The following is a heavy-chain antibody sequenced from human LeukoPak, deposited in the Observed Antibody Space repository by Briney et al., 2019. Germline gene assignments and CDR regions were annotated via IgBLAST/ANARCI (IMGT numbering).Heavy chain of an antibody. Sequence: WGSLRLSCEASGYTFTSHNMHWVRQAPGQGLEWVSIINRSGGATSYAQKLQGRFTITRDTSTSTVYMELNSLRSQDTAVYYCARDTSSGTYSGSYGDPEYWFDPWGQGTLVTVSS. J-gene: IGHJ5*02. V-gene: IGHV1-46*04. CDR1: GYTFTSHN. CDR3: ARDTSSGTYSGSYGDPEYWFDP. D-gene: IGHD1-26*01. CDR2: INRSGGAT.